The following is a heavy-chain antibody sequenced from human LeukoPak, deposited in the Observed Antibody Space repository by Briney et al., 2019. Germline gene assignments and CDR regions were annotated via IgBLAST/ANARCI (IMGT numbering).Heavy chain of an antibody. J-gene: IGHJ6*03. Sequence: GGSLRLSCAASGFTFSDYYMSWIRQAPGKGLEWVSYISSSGSNIYYADSGKGRFTISRDKAKNSLYLQMNSLRAEDTAVYYCARSGYCSSTSCPEGAYYYMDVWGKGTTVTVSS. V-gene: IGHV3-11*01. D-gene: IGHD2-2*01. CDR2: ISSSGSNI. CDR1: GFTFSDYY. CDR3: ARSGYCSSTSCPEGAYYYMDV.